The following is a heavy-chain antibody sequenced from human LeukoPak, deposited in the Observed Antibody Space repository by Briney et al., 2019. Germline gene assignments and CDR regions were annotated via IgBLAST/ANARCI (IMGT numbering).Heavy chain of an antibody. V-gene: IGHV4-59*01. Sequence: PSETLSHTCTVSGGSLSSYYWTWIRQPPGKGLEWIGYIYYSGSTNYNPSLKSRVTISVDTSKNQFSLRLSSVTVADTAVYYCARGLKFYDILTAYYTFPYFDYWGQGALVTVSS. CDR2: IYYSGST. J-gene: IGHJ4*02. CDR1: GGSLSSYY. CDR3: ARGLKFYDILTAYYTFPYFDY. D-gene: IGHD3-9*01.